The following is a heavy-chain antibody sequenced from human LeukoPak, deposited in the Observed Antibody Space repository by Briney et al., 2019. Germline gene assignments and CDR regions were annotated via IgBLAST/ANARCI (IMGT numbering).Heavy chain of an antibody. D-gene: IGHD3-22*01. J-gene: IGHJ6*03. CDR1: GGSFSGYY. CDR3: ASGHYYDSSGYPKNYYYYYMDV. CDR2: INHSGST. Sequence: SETLSLTCAVYGGSFSGYYWSWIRQPPGKGLEWIGEINHSGSTNYNPSLKSRVTISVDTSKNQFSLTLSSVTAADTAVYYCASGHYYDSSGYPKNYYYYYMDVWGKGTTVTVSS. V-gene: IGHV4-34*01.